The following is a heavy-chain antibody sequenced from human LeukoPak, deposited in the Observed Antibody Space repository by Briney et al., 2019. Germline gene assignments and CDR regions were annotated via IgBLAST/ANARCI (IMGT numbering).Heavy chain of an antibody. V-gene: IGHV1-18*01. CDR2: ISAYSDNT. Sequence: GASVKVFCKASGYTFTSYGISCVREAPAQGLEWMGWISAYSDNTIYAQMLQGRDTMTTDISTSTAYMELRSLRSDDTAVYYCARDIRPPLAGTYYYGSGSYYKTWFDPWGQGTLVTVSS. CDR3: ARDIRPPLAGTYYYGSGSYYKTWFDP. CDR1: GYTFTSYG. D-gene: IGHD3-10*01. J-gene: IGHJ5*02.